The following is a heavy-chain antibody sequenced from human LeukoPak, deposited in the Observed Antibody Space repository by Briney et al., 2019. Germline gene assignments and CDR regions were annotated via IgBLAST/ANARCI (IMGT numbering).Heavy chain of an antibody. V-gene: IGHV4-4*07. CDR2: IYTSGTT. D-gene: IGHD3-3*01. CDR3: ARLTYYDFWSGYNYAFDI. CDR1: GGSISSYY. J-gene: IGHJ3*02. Sequence: SETLSLTCTVSGGSISSYYWSWIRQPAGKGLEWIGRIYTSGTTHYNPSLKSRVTMSVDTSKNQFSLKLSSVTAADTAVYYCARLTYYDFWSGYNYAFDIWGQGTMVTVSS.